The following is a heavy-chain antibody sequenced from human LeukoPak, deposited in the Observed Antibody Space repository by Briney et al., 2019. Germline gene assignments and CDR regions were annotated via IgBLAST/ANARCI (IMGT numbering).Heavy chain of an antibody. CDR3: ARSPDYYDSSGHDAFDI. CDR2: IIPIFGTA. V-gene: IGHV1-69*13. Sequence: ASVKVSCKASGGTFSSYAISWVRQAPGQGLEWMGGIIPIFGTANYAQKFQGRVTITADESTSTANMELSSLRSEDTAVYYCARSPDYYDSSGHDAFDIRGQGTMVTVSS. J-gene: IGHJ3*02. CDR1: GGTFSSYA. D-gene: IGHD3-22*01.